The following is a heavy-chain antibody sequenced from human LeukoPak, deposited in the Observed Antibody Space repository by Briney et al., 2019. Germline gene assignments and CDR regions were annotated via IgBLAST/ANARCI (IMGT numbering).Heavy chain of an antibody. D-gene: IGHD2-2*01. J-gene: IGHJ4*02. CDR1: GYTFTSYY. Sequence: ASVKVSCKASGYTFTSYYMHWVRQAPGQGLEWMGIINPSGGSTDYAQKFQGRVTMTRDTSTSTVYMELSSLRPEDAAVYYCARASTPAATGYWGQGTLVTVSS. V-gene: IGHV1-46*01. CDR3: ARASTPAATGY. CDR2: INPSGGST.